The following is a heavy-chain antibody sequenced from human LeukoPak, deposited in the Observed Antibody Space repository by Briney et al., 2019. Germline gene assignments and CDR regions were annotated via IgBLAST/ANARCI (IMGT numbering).Heavy chain of an antibody. Sequence: SQTLSLTCAISGDSVSSNSAGWTWIRQSPSRGLEWLGRTYYRSKWLNDYAVSMKSRITVSPDTSRNQFSLQLNSVTPEDTAVYYCARAGGEGFDHWGQGTLVTVSS. V-gene: IGHV6-1*01. CDR3: ARAGGEGFDH. J-gene: IGHJ4*02. CDR2: TYYRSKWLN. CDR1: GDSVSSNSAG. D-gene: IGHD3-16*01.